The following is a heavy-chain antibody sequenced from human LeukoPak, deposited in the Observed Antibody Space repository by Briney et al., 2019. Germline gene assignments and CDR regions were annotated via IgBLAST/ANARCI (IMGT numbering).Heavy chain of an antibody. J-gene: IGHJ4*02. CDR1: GGSFSGYY. V-gene: IGHV4-34*01. Sequence: PSETLSLTCAVYGGSFSGYYWSWIRQPPGKGLEWIGEINHSGSTNYNPSLKSRVTISVDTSKNQFSLKLSSVTAADTAVYYCARGGMTTVRISLDYWGQGTLVTVSS. CDR3: ARGGMTTVRISLDY. D-gene: IGHD4-17*01. CDR2: INHSGST.